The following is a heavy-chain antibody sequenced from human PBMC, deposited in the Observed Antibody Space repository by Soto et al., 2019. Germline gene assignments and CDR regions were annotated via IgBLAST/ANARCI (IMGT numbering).Heavy chain of an antibody. CDR1: GGTFSSYA. CDR3: ARDSGSGYSYAAWFDP. V-gene: IGHV1-69*13. J-gene: IGHJ5*02. CDR2: IIPIFGTA. Sequence: GASVKVSCMASGGTFSSYAISWVRQAPGQGLEWMGGIIPIFGTANYAQKFQGRVTITADESTSTAYMELSSLRSEDTAVYYCARDSGSGYSYAAWFDPWGQGTLVTVSS. D-gene: IGHD5-18*01.